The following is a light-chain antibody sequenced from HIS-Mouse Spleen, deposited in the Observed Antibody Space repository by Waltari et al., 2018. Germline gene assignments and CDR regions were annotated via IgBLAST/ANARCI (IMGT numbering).Light chain of an antibody. Sequence: IVLTQSPPTLSLSPGERAPLSCRASQSVRSYLAWYQQKPGQAPRLLIYDASNRATGIPARFSGSGSGTDFTLTISSLEPEDFAVYYCQQRSNWLTFGGGTKVEIK. CDR2: DAS. CDR1: QSVRSY. J-gene: IGKJ4*01. V-gene: IGKV3-11*01. CDR3: QQRSNWLT.